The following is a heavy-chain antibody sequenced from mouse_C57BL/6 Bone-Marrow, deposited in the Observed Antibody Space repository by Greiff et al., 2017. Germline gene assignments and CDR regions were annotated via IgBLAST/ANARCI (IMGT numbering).Heavy chain of an antibody. Sequence: QVQLQQPGAELVRPGSSVKLSCKASGYTFTSYWMHWVKQRPIQGLEWIGNIDPSDSETHYNQKFKDKATLTVDKSSSTAYMQLSSLTSEDSAVYNCARSSYYGGGVWYFDVWGTGTTVTVSS. CDR1: GYTFTSYW. CDR3: ARSSYYGGGVWYFDV. D-gene: IGHD1-1*01. V-gene: IGHV1-52*01. CDR2: IDPSDSET. J-gene: IGHJ1*03.